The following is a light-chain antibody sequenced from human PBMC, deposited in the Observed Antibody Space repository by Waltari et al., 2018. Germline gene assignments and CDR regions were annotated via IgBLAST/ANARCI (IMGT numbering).Light chain of an antibody. CDR2: GAS. V-gene: IGKV3-15*01. Sequence: CSTRRSVNSNLAWDRHKPGQAPRRLMYGASTRPTGIPARFSGSESGTELTLTITSLQSEDFAVYYGQQYNNGPLTFGGGTKVEV. CDR3: QQYNNGPLT. J-gene: IGKJ4*01. CDR1: RSVNSN.